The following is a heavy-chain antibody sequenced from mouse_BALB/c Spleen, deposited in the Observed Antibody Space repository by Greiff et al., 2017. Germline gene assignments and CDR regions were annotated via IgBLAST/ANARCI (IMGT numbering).Heavy chain of an antibody. D-gene: IGHD3-1*01. V-gene: IGHV1-14*01. CDR3: ARGGGSYYFDY. Sequence: LVESGPELVKPGASVKMSCKASGYTFTSYVMHWVKQKPGQGLEWIGYINPYNDGTKYNEKFKGKATLTSDKSSSTAYMELSSLTSEDSAVYYCARGGGSYYFDYWGQGTTLTVSS. J-gene: IGHJ2*01. CDR2: INPYNDGT. CDR1: GYTFTSYV.